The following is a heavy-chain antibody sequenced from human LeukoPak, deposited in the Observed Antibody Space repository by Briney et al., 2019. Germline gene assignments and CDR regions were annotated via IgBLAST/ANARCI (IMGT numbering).Heavy chain of an antibody. J-gene: IGHJ4*02. V-gene: IGHV4-34*01. CDR1: GGSFSGYY. CDR2: INHSGST. D-gene: IGHD3-22*01. Sequence: KPSETLSLTCAVYGGSFSGYYWSWIRQPPGKGLEWIGEINHSGSTNYNPSLKSRVTISVDTSKNQFSLKLSSVTAADTAVYYCARDRWYDSSGTSAEAFDYWGQGTLVTVSS. CDR3: ARDRWYDSSGTSAEAFDY.